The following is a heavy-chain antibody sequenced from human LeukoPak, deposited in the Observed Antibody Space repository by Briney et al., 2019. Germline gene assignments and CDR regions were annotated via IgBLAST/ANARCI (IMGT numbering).Heavy chain of an antibody. D-gene: IGHD4-23*01. CDR1: GGSISSYY. J-gene: IGHJ5*02. V-gene: IGHV4-59*08. CDR2: IYYSGST. CDR3: ARHGTVVTPFDP. Sequence: SETLSLTCTVSGGSISSYYWSWIRRPPGKGLEWIGYIYYSGSTNYNPSLKSRVTISVDTSKNQFSLKLSSVTAADTAVYYCARHGTVVTPFDPWGQGTLVTVSS.